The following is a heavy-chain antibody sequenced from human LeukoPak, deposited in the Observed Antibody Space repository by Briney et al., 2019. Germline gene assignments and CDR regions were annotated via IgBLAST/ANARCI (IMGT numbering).Heavy chain of an antibody. Sequence: GGSLRLSCVASGFSVSSNYMSWVRQAPGKGLEWVSVIYSGGTTYYADSVKGRFTISRDNSKNTLYLQMNSLRAEDTAVYYCARGPMGNHFHYWGQGTLVTVSS. CDR2: IYSGGTT. CDR3: ARGPMGNHFHY. V-gene: IGHV3-53*01. D-gene: IGHD3-10*01. J-gene: IGHJ4*02. CDR1: GFSVSSNY.